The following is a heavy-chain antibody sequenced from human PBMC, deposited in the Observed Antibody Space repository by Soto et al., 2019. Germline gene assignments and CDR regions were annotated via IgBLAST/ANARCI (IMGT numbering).Heavy chain of an antibody. CDR1: GYTFSRSA. V-gene: IGHV1-18*04. Sequence: QVRLVQSGPEVKKPEASVKVSCKASGYTFSRSAISWVRQAPGQGPEWMGWISSSGVPNYAQNFQGRVTLTVDSSTTTAYMEVRSLSSADTAIYYCARDHGGYGTFDYWGQGTLVTVSS. CDR3: ARDHGGYGTFDY. CDR2: ISSSGVP. D-gene: IGHD5-12*01. J-gene: IGHJ4*02.